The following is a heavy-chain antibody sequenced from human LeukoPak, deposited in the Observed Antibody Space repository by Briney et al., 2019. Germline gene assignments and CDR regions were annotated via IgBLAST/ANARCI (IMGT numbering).Heavy chain of an antibody. Sequence: SVKVSCKASGGTFSSYAISWLRQAPGQGLEWMGGINPIFGTAHYAQKFQGRVTITADESTSTAYMELSSLRTEDTAVYYCARAITMIGTTNWFDPWGQGILVTVSS. CDR3: ARAITMIGTTNWFDP. D-gene: IGHD3-22*01. CDR1: GGTFSSYA. J-gene: IGHJ5*02. CDR2: INPIFGTA. V-gene: IGHV1-69*01.